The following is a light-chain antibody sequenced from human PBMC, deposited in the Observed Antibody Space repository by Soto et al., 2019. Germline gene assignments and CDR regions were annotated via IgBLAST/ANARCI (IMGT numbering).Light chain of an antibody. Sequence: ETVLTQSPGTLSLSPGERATLSCRASQSVTNRYLAWYRQKPGQAPRLLIYGASTRATGIPARFSGSGSGTEFTLTISSLQPEDFGIYYCQQYENYWTFGQGTKVDI. CDR3: QQYENYWT. V-gene: IGKV3-20*01. CDR2: GAS. J-gene: IGKJ1*01. CDR1: QSVTNRY.